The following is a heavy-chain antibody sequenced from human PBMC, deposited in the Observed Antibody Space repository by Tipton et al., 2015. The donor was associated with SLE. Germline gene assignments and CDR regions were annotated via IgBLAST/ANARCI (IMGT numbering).Heavy chain of an antibody. CDR2: ISWDGGST. J-gene: IGHJ6*02. V-gene: IGHV3-43D*03. Sequence: SLRLSCAASGFTFDDYAMHWVRQAPGKGLEWVSLISWDGGSTYYADSVKGRFTISRDNSKNSLYLQMNSLRAEDTALYYCAKALRGNLYYYYGMDVWGQGTTVTVSS. D-gene: IGHD4-17*01. CDR3: AKALRGNLYYYYGMDV. CDR1: GFTFDDYA.